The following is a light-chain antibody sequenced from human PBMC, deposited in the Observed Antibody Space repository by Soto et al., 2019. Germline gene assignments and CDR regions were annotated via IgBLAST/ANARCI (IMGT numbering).Light chain of an antibody. CDR1: QNIRDD. J-gene: IGKJ5*01. CDR2: AAS. V-gene: IGKV1-6*01. Sequence: AIQMTQSPSSLSASVGDRVTITCRASQNIRDDLGWYQQRPGKAPKLLIYAASILQSGVPSRFSGSGSGTDFSLTTSSLQPEDFATYYCVQDYNYPYTFGQGTRLEIK. CDR3: VQDYNYPYT.